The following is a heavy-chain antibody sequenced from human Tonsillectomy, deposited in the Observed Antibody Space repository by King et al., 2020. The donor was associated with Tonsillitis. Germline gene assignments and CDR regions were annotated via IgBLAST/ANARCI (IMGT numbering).Heavy chain of an antibody. V-gene: IGHV2-5*01. CDR3: AHDIMVRGEYTFDV. Sequence: TLQESGPTLVKPTQTLTLTCTFSGFSFSTSGVGVGWIRQPPGKALEWLALIYWTDEKRYSPSLKTRLTITKDTSKNQVVLTMTNMDPVDTATYYCAHDIMVRGEYTFDVWGQGTMVTVSS. D-gene: IGHD3-10*01. CDR2: IYWTDEK. J-gene: IGHJ3*01. CDR1: GFSFSTSGVG.